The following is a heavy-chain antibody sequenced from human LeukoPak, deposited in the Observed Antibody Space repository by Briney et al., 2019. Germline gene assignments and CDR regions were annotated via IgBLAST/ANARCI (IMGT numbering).Heavy chain of an antibody. D-gene: IGHD3-16*01. Sequence: GESLKIPCKGSGYNFPTYWIGWVRQMPGKGLEWMGIIYPGDSEIKYSPSFQGQVTISADKSISTAYLQWNSLKASDSAMYYCARHDQLGELALSIIYWGQGTPVTVSS. J-gene: IGHJ4*02. V-gene: IGHV5-51*01. CDR3: ARHDQLGELALSIIY. CDR1: GYNFPTYW. CDR2: IYPGDSEI.